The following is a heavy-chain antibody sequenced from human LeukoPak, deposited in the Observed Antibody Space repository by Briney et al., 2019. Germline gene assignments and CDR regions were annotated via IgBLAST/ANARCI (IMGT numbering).Heavy chain of an antibody. V-gene: IGHV5-51*01. CDR1: GYSFTSYW. J-gene: IGHJ4*02. Sequence: RGESLKISCKGSGYSFTSYWIGWVRQMPGKGLEWMGIIYPGDSDTRYSPSFQGQVTISADKSISTAYLQWSSLKASDTAMYYCARHIRIAAAGMDHWGQGTLVTVSS. D-gene: IGHD6-13*01. CDR3: ARHIRIAAAGMDH. CDR2: IYPGDSDT.